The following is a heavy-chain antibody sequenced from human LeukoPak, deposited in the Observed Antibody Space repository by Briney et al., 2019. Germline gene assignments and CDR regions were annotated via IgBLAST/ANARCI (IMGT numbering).Heavy chain of an antibody. D-gene: IGHD3-10*01. Sequence: NPSETLSLTCTVSGGSISSCYWSWIRQPPGKGLEWIGYIYYSGSTNYNPSLKSRVTISVDTSKTQFSLKLSSVTAADTAVYYCARGVDSYGSGSYYNPAVYFDYWGQGTLVTVSS. V-gene: IGHV4-59*01. CDR3: ARGVDSYGSGSYYNPAVYFDY. CDR2: IYYSGST. J-gene: IGHJ4*02. CDR1: GGSISSCY.